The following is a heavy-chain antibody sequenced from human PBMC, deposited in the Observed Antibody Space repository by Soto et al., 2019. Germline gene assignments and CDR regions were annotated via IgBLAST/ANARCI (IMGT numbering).Heavy chain of an antibody. D-gene: IGHD3-10*01. CDR1: GDTFNFYT. Sequence: QVQLVQSGAEVRKPGSAVRVSCQASGDTFNFYTINWVRQAPGLGLEWMGRVNPILTMSNYARKFEGRVTXTXDXXTTTAYMELRSLRSDDTAIYYCATSYGSGYRAFDYWGQGALVTVSS. CDR3: ATSYGSGYRAFDY. J-gene: IGHJ4*02. V-gene: IGHV1-69*02. CDR2: VNPILTMS.